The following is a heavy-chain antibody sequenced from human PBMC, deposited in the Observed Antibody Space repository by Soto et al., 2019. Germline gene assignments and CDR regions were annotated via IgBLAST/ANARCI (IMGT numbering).Heavy chain of an antibody. J-gene: IGHJ6*02. V-gene: IGHV6-1*01. D-gene: IGHD6-13*01. CDR3: ARGHRYSSSCFPSYGMDV. Sequence: PSQTLSLTCAISGDSVSSNSAAWNWIRQSPSRGLEWLGRTYYRSKWYNDYAVSVKSRITINPDTSKNQFSLQLNSVTPEDTDLDYCARGHRYSSSCFPSYGMDVWRQGTTGTVSS. CDR1: GDSVSSNSAA. CDR2: TYYRSKWYN.